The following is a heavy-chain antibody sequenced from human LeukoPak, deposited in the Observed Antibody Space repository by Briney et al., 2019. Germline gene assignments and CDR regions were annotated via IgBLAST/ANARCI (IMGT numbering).Heavy chain of an antibody. V-gene: IGHV1-69*01. CDR2: IIPIFGTA. CDR1: GGTFSSYA. J-gene: IGHJ4*02. CDR3: ARGEDSSWYNNY. Sequence: SVKVFCKASGGTFSSYAIRWVRQAPGQGLEWMGGIIPIFGTANYAQKFQGRVTITADESTSTAYMELSNLRSEDTPVYYCARGEDSSWYNNYWGQGTLVTVSS. D-gene: IGHD6-13*01.